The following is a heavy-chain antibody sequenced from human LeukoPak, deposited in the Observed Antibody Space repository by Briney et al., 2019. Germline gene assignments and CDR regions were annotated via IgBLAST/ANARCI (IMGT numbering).Heavy chain of an antibody. Sequence: QPGRSLRLSCAASGFTFSSYGMHWVRQAPGKGLEWVAVIWYDGSNKYYADSVKGRFTISRDNSKNTLYLQMNSLRAEDTAVYYCAKSHSVGYRGYFDYWGQGTLVTVSS. CDR3: AKSHSVGYRGYFDY. D-gene: IGHD5-12*01. V-gene: IGHV3-33*06. J-gene: IGHJ4*02. CDR2: IWYDGSNK. CDR1: GFTFSSYG.